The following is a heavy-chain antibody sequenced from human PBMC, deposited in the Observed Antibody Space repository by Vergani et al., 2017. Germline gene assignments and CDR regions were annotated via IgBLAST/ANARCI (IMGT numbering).Heavy chain of an antibody. Sequence: QVQLQESGPGLVKPSETLSLTCTVSGGSISSYYWSWIRQPPGKGLEWIGEINHSGSTNYNPSLKSRVTISVDTSKNQFSLKLSSVTAADTAVYYCAKVHLSTPRHLQGAGYYYYYMDVWGKGTTVTVSS. CDR1: GGSISSYY. D-gene: IGHD3-3*02. V-gene: IGHV4-59*12. CDR3: AKVHLSTPRHLQGAGYYYYYMDV. CDR2: INHSGST. J-gene: IGHJ6*03.